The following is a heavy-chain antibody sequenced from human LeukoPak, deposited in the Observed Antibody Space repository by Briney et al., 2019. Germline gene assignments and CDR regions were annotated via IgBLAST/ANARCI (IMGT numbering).Heavy chain of an antibody. CDR1: GFTFSSYA. D-gene: IGHD3-10*01. V-gene: IGHV3-23*01. CDR3: AKDLTESMVRGVIITGIHAFDI. J-gene: IGHJ3*02. Sequence: TGGRLRLSCAASGFTFSSYAMSWVSQAPGKGLGWVSAISDSGGSTYYADSVKGRFTISRDDSKNTLYLKMNSLRAEDTAVYYCAKDLTESMVRGVIITGIHAFDIWGQGTMVTVSS. CDR2: ISDSGGST.